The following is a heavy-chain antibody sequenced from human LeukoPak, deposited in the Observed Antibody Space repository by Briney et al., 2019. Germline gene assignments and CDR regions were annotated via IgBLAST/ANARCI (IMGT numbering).Heavy chain of an antibody. CDR2: IYYSGST. Sequence: SETLSLTCTVSGGSIRSYYWNWIRQSPGKTLEWIGYIYYSGSTDYNPSLKSRVTISVDTSKSQFSLKLSSVTAADTAVYYCARDEGGQLNYFDYWGQGTLVTVSS. J-gene: IGHJ4*02. V-gene: IGHV4-59*01. D-gene: IGHD2-2*01. CDR3: ARDEGGQLNYFDY. CDR1: GGSIRSYY.